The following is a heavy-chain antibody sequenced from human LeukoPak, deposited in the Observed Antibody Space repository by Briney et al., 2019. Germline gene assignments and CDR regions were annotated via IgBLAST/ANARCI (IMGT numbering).Heavy chain of an antibody. Sequence: SETLSLTCAVYGGSFSGYYWSWIRQPPGKGLEWIGEINHSGGTNYNPSLKSRVTISVDTSKNQFSLKLSSVTAADTAVYYCARGQGGSSWYHPRSPFEYWGQGTLVTVSS. J-gene: IGHJ4*02. CDR3: ARGQGGSSWYHPRSPFEY. V-gene: IGHV4-34*01. CDR1: GGSFSGYY. D-gene: IGHD6-13*01. CDR2: INHSGGT.